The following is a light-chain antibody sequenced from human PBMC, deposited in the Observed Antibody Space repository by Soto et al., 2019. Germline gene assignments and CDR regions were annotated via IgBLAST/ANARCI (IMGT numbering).Light chain of an antibody. CDR2: GAS. CDR1: QSVSSSY. CDR3: QQYNNWPPIT. J-gene: IGKJ5*01. Sequence: ELVLTQSPGTLSLSPGERATLSCRASQSVSSSYLAWYQQKPGQAPRLLFYGASTRATGIPARFSGSGSGTEFTLTISSLQSEDFAVYYCQQYNNWPPITFGQGTRLEIK. V-gene: IGKV3-15*01.